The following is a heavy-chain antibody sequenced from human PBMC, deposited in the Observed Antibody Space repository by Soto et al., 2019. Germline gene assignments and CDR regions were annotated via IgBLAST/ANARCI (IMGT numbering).Heavy chain of an antibody. CDR1: GDSITSYY. CDR3: ASVGDLPVWFDP. Sequence: QVQLQESGPGLVKPSETLSLTCTVSGDSITSYYWSWIRQPPGKGLEWVGYISYTGSTIYNPSLESRATISLDTSKNQVSLSLNSVTVADTAVYSCASVGDLPVWFDPWGRGTLVTVSS. CDR2: ISYTGST. D-gene: IGHD3-10*01. J-gene: IGHJ5*02. V-gene: IGHV4-59*13.